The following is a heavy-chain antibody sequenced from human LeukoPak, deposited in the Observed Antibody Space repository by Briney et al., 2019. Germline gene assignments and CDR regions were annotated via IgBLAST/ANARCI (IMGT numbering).Heavy chain of an antibody. CDR3: TTRITIFGVVITEGAFDY. D-gene: IGHD3-3*01. CDR2: IISKTDGGTT. CDR1: GFTFGNAW. J-gene: IGHJ4*02. V-gene: IGHV3-15*01. Sequence: PGGSLRLSCAASGFTFGNAWMSWVRQAPGKGLEWVGRIISKTDGGTTDYAAPVKGRFTISRDDSKNTLYLQMNSLKTEDTAVYYCTTRITIFGVVITEGAFDYWGQGTLVTVSS.